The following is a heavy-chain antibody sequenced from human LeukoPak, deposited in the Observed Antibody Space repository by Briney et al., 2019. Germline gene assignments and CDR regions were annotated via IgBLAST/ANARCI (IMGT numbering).Heavy chain of an antibody. CDR1: GFTFSSYA. J-gene: IGHJ6*02. Sequence: SGGSLRLSCAASGFTFSSYAMSWVRQAPGKGLEWVSAISGSGGSTYYADSVKGRFTISRDNSKNTLYLQMNSLRAEDTAVYYCAKFPVIAAAGTIDYYGMDVWGQGTTVTVSS. D-gene: IGHD6-13*01. CDR3: AKFPVIAAAGTIDYYGMDV. V-gene: IGHV3-23*01. CDR2: ISGSGGST.